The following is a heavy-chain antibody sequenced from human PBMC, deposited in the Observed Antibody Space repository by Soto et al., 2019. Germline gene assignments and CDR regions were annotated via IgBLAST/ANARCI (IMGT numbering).Heavy chain of an antibody. CDR3: AREDIVVVPAAIDP. D-gene: IGHD2-2*01. J-gene: IGHJ5*02. CDR2: IKQDGSEK. Sequence: EVQLVESGGGLVQPGGSLRLSCAASGFTFSSYWMSWVRQAPGKGLEWVANIKQDGSEKYYVDSVKGRFTISRDNAKNSLYLQMNSLRAEDTAVYYCAREDIVVVPAAIDPWGQGTLVNVSS. CDR1: GFTFSSYW. V-gene: IGHV3-7*01.